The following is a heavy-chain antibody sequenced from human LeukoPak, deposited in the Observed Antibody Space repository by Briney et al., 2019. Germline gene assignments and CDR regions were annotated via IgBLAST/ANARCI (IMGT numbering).Heavy chain of an antibody. V-gene: IGHV3-23*01. CDR3: AKDLAGSGSYSFDY. CDR1: GFTFNSYA. D-gene: IGHD1-26*01. CDR2: ISGSGAST. Sequence: GGSLRLSCAASGFTFNSYAMSWVRQAPGKGLEWVSAISGSGASTYYADAVKGRFTISRDNSKNTLYLQMNSLRAEDTAVYYCAKDLAGSGSYSFDYWGQGTLVTVSS. J-gene: IGHJ4*02.